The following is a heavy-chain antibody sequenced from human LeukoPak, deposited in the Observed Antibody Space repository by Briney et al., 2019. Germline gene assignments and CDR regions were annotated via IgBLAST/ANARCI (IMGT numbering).Heavy chain of an antibody. V-gene: IGHV3-23*01. D-gene: IGHD2-15*01. CDR1: GSTFDDYG. CDR2: ISNNGGYT. CDR3: AKQLGYCSDGSCYFPY. Sequence: PGGSLRLSCAASGSTFDDYGMSWVRQAPGKGLEWVSAISNNGGYTYYADSVQGRFTISRDNSKSTLCLQMNSLRAEDTAVYYCAKQLGYCSDGSCYFPYWGQGTLVTVSS. J-gene: IGHJ4*02.